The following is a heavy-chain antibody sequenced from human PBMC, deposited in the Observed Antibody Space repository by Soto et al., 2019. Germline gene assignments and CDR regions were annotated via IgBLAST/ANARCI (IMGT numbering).Heavy chain of an antibody. J-gene: IGHJ6*02. CDR1: GGSFSGYY. Sequence: SETLSLTCASYGGSFSGYYWSWIRQPPGKGLEWIGEINHSGSSNYNPSLNSRVSISVDTSKNQFSLKLSSVTAADTAVYYCARGTGYDYVWGSYRANYYYGLDVWGQGTTVTVS. CDR3: ARGTGYDYVWGSYRANYYYGLDV. D-gene: IGHD3-16*02. CDR2: INHSGSS. V-gene: IGHV4-34*01.